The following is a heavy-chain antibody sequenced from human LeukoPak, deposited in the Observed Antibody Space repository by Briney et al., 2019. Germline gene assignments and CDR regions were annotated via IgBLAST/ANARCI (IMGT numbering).Heavy chain of an antibody. CDR2: ISWNSGSI. Sequence: PGGSLRLSCAASGFTFDDYAMHWVRQAPGKGLEWVSGISWNSGSIGYADSVKGRFTISRDNAKNSLYLQMNSLRAEDTALYYCAKGGVNSGYVPLGLTPFDYWGQGTLVTVSS. CDR1: GFTFDDYA. V-gene: IGHV3-9*01. CDR3: AKGGVNSGYVPLGLTPFDY. D-gene: IGHD5-12*01. J-gene: IGHJ4*02.